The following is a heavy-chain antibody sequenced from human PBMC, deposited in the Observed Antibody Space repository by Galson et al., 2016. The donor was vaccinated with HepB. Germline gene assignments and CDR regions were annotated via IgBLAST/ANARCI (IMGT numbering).Heavy chain of an antibody. D-gene: IGHD1-1*01. J-gene: IGHJ4*02. CDR3: ARDKAGTGIAPFDY. CDR1: GFTFTDYP. V-gene: IGHV3-23*01. CDR2: VGTGHFT. Sequence: SLRLSCATSGFTFTDYPMTWVRQAPGKGLEWVSAVGTGHFTHYADSVKGRFIVSRDNSENTLYLQMNSLRADDTALYFCARDKAGTGIAPFDYWGQGTLVTVSS.